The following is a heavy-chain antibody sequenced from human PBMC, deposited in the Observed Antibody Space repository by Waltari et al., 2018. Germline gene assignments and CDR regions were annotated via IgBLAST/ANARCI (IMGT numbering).Heavy chain of an antibody. CDR1: GGSISSSY. D-gene: IGHD3-10*01. V-gene: IGHV4-59*01. CDR3: ARGIRITMVRGSEAFDI. Sequence: QVQLQESGPGPVKPSETLSLTCTVSGGSISSSYWSWIRPRQGKGLEWIGYIYYSGSTNYNPSLKGRVTISVDTSKNQFSLKLRSVTAADTAVYYCARGIRITMVRGSEAFDIWGQGTMVTVSS. J-gene: IGHJ3*02. CDR2: IYYSGST.